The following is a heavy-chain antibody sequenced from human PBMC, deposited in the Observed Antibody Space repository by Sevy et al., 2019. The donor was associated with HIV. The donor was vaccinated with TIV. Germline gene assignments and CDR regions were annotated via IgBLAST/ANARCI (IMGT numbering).Heavy chain of an antibody. J-gene: IGHJ4*02. CDR2: IWYDGSNR. V-gene: IGHV3-33*01. D-gene: IGHD6-19*01. CDR3: AREGLAVAGIGYYFEY. CDR1: GFTFNSYG. Sequence: GGSLRLSCAASGFTFNSYGMHWVRQAPGKGLEWVALIWYDGSNRSCVDSVKGRFTVSRDNSKNTLYLQMNSLRAEDTAVYYCAREGLAVAGIGYYFEYWGQGTLVTVSS.